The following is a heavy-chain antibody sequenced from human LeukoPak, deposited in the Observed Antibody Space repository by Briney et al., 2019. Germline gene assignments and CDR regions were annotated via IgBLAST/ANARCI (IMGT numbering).Heavy chain of an antibody. CDR1: GFTFSSYS. CDR2: ISSSRSTI. V-gene: IGHV3-48*02. Sequence: GGSLRLSCAASGFTFSSYSMNWVRQAPGKGLEWVSYISSSRSTIYYADSVKGRFTISRDNVKNSLYLQMNSLRDEDTAVYYCARVSDPDSGWYYYFDYWGQGTLVTVSS. J-gene: IGHJ4*02. D-gene: IGHD6-19*01. CDR3: ARVSDPDSGWYYYFDY.